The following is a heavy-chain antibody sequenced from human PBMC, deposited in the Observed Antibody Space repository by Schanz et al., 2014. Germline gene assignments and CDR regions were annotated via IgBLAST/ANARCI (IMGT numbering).Heavy chain of an antibody. CDR1: GFSFGNYG. V-gene: IGHV3-23*01. CDR3: ARKMKVGVYGGKGHDSLEI. J-gene: IGHJ3*02. D-gene: IGHD3-22*01. Sequence: EVQLLESGGGLVQPGGSLRLSCEASGFSFGNYGMRWVRQAPGKGLEWVSSISSGGNPYYANSVKGRFTISRDNAKNTLYLQMNTLRAEDTAVYYCARKMKVGVYGGKGHDSLEIWGQGTMVTVSS. CDR2: ISSGGNP.